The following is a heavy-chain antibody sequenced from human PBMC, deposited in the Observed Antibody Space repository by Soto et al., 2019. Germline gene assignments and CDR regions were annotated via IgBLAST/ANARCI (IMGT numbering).Heavy chain of an antibody. CDR1: GFTFSSYW. CDR3: ARGEFYDYVWGSYRPFFYY. V-gene: IGHV3-7*03. Sequence: PGGSLRLSCAASGFTFSSYWMSWVRQAPGKGLEWVANIKQDGSEKYYVDSVKGRFTISRDNAKNSLYLQMNSLRAEDTAVYYCARGEFYDYVWGSYRPFFYYWEQGTMVTVSS. D-gene: IGHD3-16*02. J-gene: IGHJ4*02. CDR2: IKQDGSEK.